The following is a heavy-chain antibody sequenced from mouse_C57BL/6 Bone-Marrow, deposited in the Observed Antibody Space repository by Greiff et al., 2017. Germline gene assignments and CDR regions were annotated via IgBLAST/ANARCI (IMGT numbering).Heavy chain of an antibody. CDR3: ARRPLYYDYDGWYFDV. J-gene: IGHJ1*03. Sequence: VQLQQPGAELVKPGASVKLSCKASGYTFTSYWMHWVKQRPGQGLEWIGMIHPNSGGTNYNEKFKSKATLTVDKSSSTAYMQLISLTSEDSAVXYCARRPLYYDYDGWYFDVWGTGTTVTVSS. V-gene: IGHV1-64*01. CDR2: IHPNSGGT. CDR1: GYTFTSYW. D-gene: IGHD2-4*01.